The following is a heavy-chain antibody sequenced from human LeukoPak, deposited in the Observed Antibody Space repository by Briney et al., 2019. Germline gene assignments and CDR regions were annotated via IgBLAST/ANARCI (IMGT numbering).Heavy chain of an antibody. V-gene: IGHV3-21*01. D-gene: IGHD3-22*01. J-gene: IGHJ6*02. CDR1: GFTFSSYS. CDR2: ISSSSSYI. CDR3: ARESHYYDSSGYYGGYYYYGVDV. Sequence: GGSLRLSCAASGFTFSSYSMNWVRQAPGKGLEWVSSISSSSSYIYYADSVKGRFTISRDNAKNSLYLQMNSLRAEGTAVYYCARESHYYDSSGYYGGYYYYGVDVWGQGTTVTVSS.